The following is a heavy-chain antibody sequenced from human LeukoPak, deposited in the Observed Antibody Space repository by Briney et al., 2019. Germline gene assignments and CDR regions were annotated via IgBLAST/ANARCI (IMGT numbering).Heavy chain of an antibody. D-gene: IGHD2-15*01. J-gene: IGHJ3*02. V-gene: IGHV1-2*02. Sequence: ASVKVSCKASGYTFTGYYMHWVRQAPGQGLEWMGWINPNSGGTNYAQKFQGRVTMTTDTSTSTAYMERRSLTSDDPAVYYCATDLVEVDAFDIWGQGTMVTVSS. CDR2: INPNSGGT. CDR1: GYTFTGYY. CDR3: ATDLVEVDAFDI.